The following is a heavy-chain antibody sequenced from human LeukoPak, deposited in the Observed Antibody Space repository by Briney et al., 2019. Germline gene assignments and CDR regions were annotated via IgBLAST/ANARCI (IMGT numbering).Heavy chain of an antibody. CDR2: IHYSGDT. V-gene: IGHV4-59*08. J-gene: IGHJ4*02. Sequence: SETLSLTGTVSGGSISSYYWSWIRQPPGKGLEWIGYIHYSGDTHYDPSLKSRVTISVDTSKNQFSLKLSSVTAADTAVYYCAGHHPRNTVDFWGQGTLVTVSS. CDR1: GGSISSYY. D-gene: IGHD2/OR15-2a*01. CDR3: AGHHPRNTVDF.